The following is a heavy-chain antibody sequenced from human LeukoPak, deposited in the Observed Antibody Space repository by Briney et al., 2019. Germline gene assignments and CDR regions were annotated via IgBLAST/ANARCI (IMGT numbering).Heavy chain of an antibody. CDR2: IYYSGSP. V-gene: IGHV4-39*01. Sequence: SETLSLTCTVSGGSISNSSYYWGWIRQPPGKGLEWIGNIYYSGSPYYKPSLKSRVVMSVDTSKNQFSLKLTSVTAADTAVYYCARRGWGTNWYGGDWFDPWGQGTLVTVSS. D-gene: IGHD6-13*01. J-gene: IGHJ5*02. CDR3: ARRGWGTNWYGGDWFDP. CDR1: GGSISNSSYY.